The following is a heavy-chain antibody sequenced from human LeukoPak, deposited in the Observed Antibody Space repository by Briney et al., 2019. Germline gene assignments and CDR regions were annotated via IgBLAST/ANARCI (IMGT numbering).Heavy chain of an antibody. V-gene: IGHV4-61*02. CDR1: GGSISSGSYY. CDR2: IYTSGST. Sequence: RTSETLSLTCTVSGGSISSGSYYWSWIRQPAGKGLEWIGRIYTSGSTNYNPSLKSRVTISVDTSKNQFSLKLSSVTAADTAMYYCARESIYGDYGHWGQGTLVTVSS. CDR3: ARESIYGDYGH. J-gene: IGHJ4*02. D-gene: IGHD4-17*01.